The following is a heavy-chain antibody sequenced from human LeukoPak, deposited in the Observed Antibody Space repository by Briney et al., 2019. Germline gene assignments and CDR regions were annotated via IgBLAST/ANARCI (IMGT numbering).Heavy chain of an antibody. CDR1: GFTFSSYA. Sequence: GGSLRLSCAASGFTFSSYAMSWVRQAPGKGLEWVSRINSDGSSTSYADSVKGRFTISRDNAKNTLYLQMNSLRAEDTAVYYCLPGPTDYWGQGTLVTVSS. CDR3: LPGPTDY. D-gene: IGHD2-2*01. J-gene: IGHJ4*02. V-gene: IGHV3-74*01. CDR2: INSDGSST.